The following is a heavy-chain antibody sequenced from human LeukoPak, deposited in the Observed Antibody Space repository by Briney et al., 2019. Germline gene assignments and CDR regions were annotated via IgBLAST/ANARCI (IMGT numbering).Heavy chain of an antibody. J-gene: IGHJ5*02. D-gene: IGHD2/OR15-2a*01. V-gene: IGHV4-4*07. CDR1: GAYTGSHY. CDR3: ARDFYASGFYFWFDP. CDR2: ISPSGTT. Sequence: SETLSLTCTVSGAYTGSHYWSWIRQPAGKGLEWIGRISPSGTTHYNPSLGSRVTMSVDTSKSYFSLRLSSVTAADTAVYYCARDFYASGFYFWFDPWGQGILVTVSS.